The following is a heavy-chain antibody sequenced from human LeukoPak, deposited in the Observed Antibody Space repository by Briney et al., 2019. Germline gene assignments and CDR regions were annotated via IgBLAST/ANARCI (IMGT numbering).Heavy chain of an antibody. V-gene: IGHV3-48*04. CDR1: GFTFSSYS. CDR3: ARNPSAAMDYFDY. J-gene: IGHJ4*02. CDR2: ISSSSSTI. Sequence: GGSLRLSCAASGFTFSSYSMNWVRRAPGKGLEWVSYISSSSSTIYYADSVKGRFTISRDNAKNSLYLQMNSLRAEDTAVYYCARNPSAAMDYFDYWGQGTLVTVSS. D-gene: IGHD2-2*01.